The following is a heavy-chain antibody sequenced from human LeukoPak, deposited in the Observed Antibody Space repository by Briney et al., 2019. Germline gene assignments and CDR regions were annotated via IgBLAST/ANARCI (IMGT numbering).Heavy chain of an antibody. J-gene: IGHJ4*02. CDR1: GFTFSNYG. CDR2: ISYDGNNK. CDR3: AKGSMGRCSGNSCYSVY. D-gene: IGHD5-12*01. V-gene: IGHV3-30*18. Sequence: GRSLRLSCAASGFTFSNYGMHWVRQAPGKGLEWVAVISYDGNNKYYADSVKGRFTISRDNSKNTLYLQMNSLRVEDTAVYYCAKGSMGRCSGNSCYSVYWGQGTLVTVSS.